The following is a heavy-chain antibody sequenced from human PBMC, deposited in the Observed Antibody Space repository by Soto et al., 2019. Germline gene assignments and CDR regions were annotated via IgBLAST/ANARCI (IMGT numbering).Heavy chain of an antibody. V-gene: IGHV4-30-2*01. CDR1: GGSLRRGGYA. CDR3: ARGGIVVVPAAMGAFDI. D-gene: IGHD2-2*01. J-gene: IGHJ3*02. CDR2: IYHSGST. Sequence: XTPSLRCAVSGGSLRRGGYAWSWIRGPPGEGLEWIGYIYHSGSTYYNPSLKSRVTISVYRSKNQFSLKLSSVTSSDTSLYYCARGGIVVVPAAMGAFDIWGQGTMATVSS.